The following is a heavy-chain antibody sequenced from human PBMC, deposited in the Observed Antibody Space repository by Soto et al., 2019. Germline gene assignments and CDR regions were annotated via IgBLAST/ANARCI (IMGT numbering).Heavy chain of an antibody. CDR1: GFTFNSFA. J-gene: IGHJ5*02. CDR3: AKRKYYDFWSAYRDNWFDP. CDR2: ISGSGDST. V-gene: IGHV3-23*01. Sequence: GGSLRLSCAASGFTFNSFAMSWVRQAPGKGLEWVSAISGSGDSTYYADSVKGRFTISRDNSKNTLYLQMNSLRAEDTAVYYCAKRKYYDFWSAYRDNWFDPWGQGTLVTAPQ. D-gene: IGHD3-3*01.